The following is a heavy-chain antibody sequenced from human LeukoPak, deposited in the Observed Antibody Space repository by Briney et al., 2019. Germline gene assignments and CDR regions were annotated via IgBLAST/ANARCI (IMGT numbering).Heavy chain of an antibody. CDR2: ISGSGGGT. V-gene: IGHV3-23*01. CDR3: ARSIYGSGSYYAFDI. Sequence: PGRSLRLSCAASGFTFSSYAMSWVRQAPGNGLEWVSAISGSGGGTYYADSVKGRFTISRDNSKNTLSLQMNSLRAEDTVVFYCARSIYGSGSYYAFDIWGQGTMATVSS. CDR1: GFTFSSYA. J-gene: IGHJ3*02. D-gene: IGHD3-10*01.